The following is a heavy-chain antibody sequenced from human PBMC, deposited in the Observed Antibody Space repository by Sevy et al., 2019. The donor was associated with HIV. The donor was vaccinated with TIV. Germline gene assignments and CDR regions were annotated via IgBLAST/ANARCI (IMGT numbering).Heavy chain of an antibody. CDR3: ARDGGYCSSTSCYLFDY. J-gene: IGHJ4*02. CDR2: INPNSGGT. D-gene: IGHD2-2*01. Sequence: ASVKVSCKASGYTFTGYYMHWVRQAPGQGLEWMGWINPNSGGTNYAQKFQGRVTMTRDRSISTAYMELGRLRSDDTAVYYCARDGGYCSSTSCYLFDYWGQGTLVTVSS. V-gene: IGHV1-2*02. CDR1: GYTFTGYY.